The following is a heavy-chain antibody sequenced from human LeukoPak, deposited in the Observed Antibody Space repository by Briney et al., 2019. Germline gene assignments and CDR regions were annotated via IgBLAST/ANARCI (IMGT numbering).Heavy chain of an antibody. Sequence: SETLSLTCAVSGASVSSASYWSWIRQPPGKGVEWIAHIYNGVNTNYNPSLKSRVTISVDTSKNQFSLRLNSVTAADTAVYYCARSRAFNSGAFDPWGQGSLVTVSS. CDR3: ARSRAFNSGAFDP. D-gene: IGHD1-26*01. CDR1: GASVSSASY. V-gene: IGHV4-61*01. J-gene: IGHJ5*02. CDR2: IYNGVNT.